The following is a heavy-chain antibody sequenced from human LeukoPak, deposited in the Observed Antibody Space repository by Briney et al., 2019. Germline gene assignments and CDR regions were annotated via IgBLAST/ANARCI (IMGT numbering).Heavy chain of an antibody. J-gene: IGHJ6*03. CDR1: GGSFSGYY. CDR3: ARGYPDFRSGFPYYYYYMDV. D-gene: IGHD3-3*01. Sequence: SETLSLTCAVYGGSFSGYYWSWIRQPPGKGLEWIGEINHSGSTNYNPSLKSRVTISVDTSKNQFSLKLSSVTAADTAVYYCARGYPDFRSGFPYYYYYMDVWGKGTTVTVSS. V-gene: IGHV4-34*01. CDR2: INHSGST.